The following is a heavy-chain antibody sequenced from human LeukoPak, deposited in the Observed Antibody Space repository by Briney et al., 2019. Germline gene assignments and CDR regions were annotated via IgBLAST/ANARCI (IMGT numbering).Heavy chain of an antibody. V-gene: IGHV3-21*01. CDR3: ARAAVAGPFDY. CDR1: GFTFSSYS. CDR2: ISSSSSYI. J-gene: IGHJ4*02. Sequence: GGSLRLSCAASGFTFSSYSMNWVRQAPGKGXXWVSSISSSSSYIYYADSVKGRFTISRDNAKNSLYLQMNSLRAEDTAVYYCARAAVAGPFDYWGQGTLVTVSS. D-gene: IGHD6-19*01.